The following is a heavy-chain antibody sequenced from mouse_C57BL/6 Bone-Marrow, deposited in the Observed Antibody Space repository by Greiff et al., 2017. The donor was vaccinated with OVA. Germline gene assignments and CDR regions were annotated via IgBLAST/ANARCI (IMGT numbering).Heavy chain of an antibody. D-gene: IGHD1-1*01. J-gene: IGHJ3*01. CDR3: ARPSSGSSYGFAY. CDR2: IYPGSGST. CDR1: GYTFTSYW. Sequence: QVQLQQPGAELVKPGASVKMSCKASGYTFTSYWITWVKQRPGQGLEWIGDIYPGSGSTNYNEKFKSKATLTVDTSSSTAYMQLSSLTSEDSAVYYGARPSSGSSYGFAYWGQGTLVTVSA. V-gene: IGHV1-55*01.